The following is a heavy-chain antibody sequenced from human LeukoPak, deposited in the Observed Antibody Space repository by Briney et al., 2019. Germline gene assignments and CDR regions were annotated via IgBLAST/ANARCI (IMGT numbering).Heavy chain of an antibody. CDR2: ISSSGSTI. D-gene: IGHD3-22*01. J-gene: IGHJ4*02. CDR1: GFTFSSYE. Sequence: GGSLRLSCAASGFTFSSYEMNWVRQAPGKGLEWVSYISSSGSTIYYADSVKGRFTISRDNAKNSLFLQMNSLRADDTAVYYCARGLLTRISGYPYFDTWGQGTLVTVSS. V-gene: IGHV3-48*03. CDR3: ARGLLTRISGYPYFDT.